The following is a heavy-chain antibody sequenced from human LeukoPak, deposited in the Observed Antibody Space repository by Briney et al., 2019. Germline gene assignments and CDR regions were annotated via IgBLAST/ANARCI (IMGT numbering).Heavy chain of an antibody. CDR2: MNPNSGNT. CDR3: ARDHGSSGQLFDY. J-gene: IGHJ4*02. Sequence: GASVKVSCKASGYTFTGYYMHWVRQAPGQGLEWMGWMNPNSGNTGYAQNFQGRFTMTTDTSTSTAYMELRSLRSDDTAVYYCARDHGSSGQLFDYWGQGTLVTVSS. CDR1: GYTFTGYY. D-gene: IGHD5-24*01. V-gene: IGHV1-2*02.